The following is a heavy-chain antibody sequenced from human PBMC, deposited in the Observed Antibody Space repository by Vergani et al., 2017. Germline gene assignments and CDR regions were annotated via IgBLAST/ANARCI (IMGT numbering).Heavy chain of an antibody. CDR3: AKTPPLYDSMDV. CDR1: GFTFSSYW. J-gene: IGHJ6*04. V-gene: IGHV3-7*01. CDR2: IKQDGSEK. Sequence: EVQLVESGGGLVQPGGSLRLSCAASGFTFSSYWMSWVRQAPGKGLEWVANIKQDGSEKYYVDSVKGRFTISRDNSKNTLYLQMNSLRAEDTAVYYCAKTPPLYDSMDVWGKGTTVTVSS. D-gene: IGHD3-3*01.